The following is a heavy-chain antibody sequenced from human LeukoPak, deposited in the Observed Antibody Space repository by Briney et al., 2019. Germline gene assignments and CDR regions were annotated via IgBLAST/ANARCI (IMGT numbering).Heavy chain of an antibody. Sequence: SETLSLTCTVSGGSISSYYWSWIRQPPGKGLEWIGYIYYSGSTNYNPSLKSRVTISVDTSKNQFSLKLSSVTAAGTAVYYCARGNWNYPAAFDYWGQGTLVTVSS. J-gene: IGHJ4*02. CDR2: IYYSGST. V-gene: IGHV4-59*01. CDR1: GGSISSYY. CDR3: ARGNWNYPAAFDY. D-gene: IGHD1-7*01.